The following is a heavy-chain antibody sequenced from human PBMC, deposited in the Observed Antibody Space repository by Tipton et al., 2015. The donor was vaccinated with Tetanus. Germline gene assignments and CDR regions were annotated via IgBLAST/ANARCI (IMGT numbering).Heavy chain of an antibody. D-gene: IGHD1-26*01. CDR2: IYHSGST. CDR1: GGSISSGGYS. CDR3: ARDGFGSSLPFDI. V-gene: IGHV4-30-2*01. J-gene: IGHJ3*02. Sequence: TLSLTCAVSGGSISSGGYSWSWIRQPPGKGLEWIGYIYHSGSTYYNPSLKSRVTISVDISKNQFSLKLSSVTAADTAVYYCARDGFGSSLPFDILCQWTMVSVSS.